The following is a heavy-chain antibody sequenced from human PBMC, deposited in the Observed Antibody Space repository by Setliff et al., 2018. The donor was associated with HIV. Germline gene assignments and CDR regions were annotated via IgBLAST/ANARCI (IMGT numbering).Heavy chain of an antibody. Sequence: PSETLSLTCTVSGGSISSYYWSWIRQPPGKGLEWLGSIYYSGSTHYNPSLQSRVTISVDKSKSQFSLKLNSVTAADTAVYYCGGNGYYSIDYWGQGTLVTVSS. J-gene: IGHJ4*02. CDR2: IYYSGST. V-gene: IGHV4-59*12. D-gene: IGHD3-22*01. CDR1: GGSISSYY. CDR3: GGNGYYSIDY.